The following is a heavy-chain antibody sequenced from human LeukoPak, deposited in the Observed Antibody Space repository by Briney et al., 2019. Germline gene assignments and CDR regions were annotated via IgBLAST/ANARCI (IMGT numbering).Heavy chain of an antibody. V-gene: IGHV4-59*01. D-gene: IGHD6-13*01. CDR1: GGSISSYY. J-gene: IGHJ4*02. CDR2: IYYSGTT. Sequence: SETLSLTCTVSGGSISSYYWSWIRQPPGKGLEWIGYIYYSGTTNYNPSLKSRVTISVDTSKNQFSLKLSSVTAADTAVYYCARGIAAAGGEGYGYWGQGTLVTVSS. CDR3: ARGIAAAGGEGYGY.